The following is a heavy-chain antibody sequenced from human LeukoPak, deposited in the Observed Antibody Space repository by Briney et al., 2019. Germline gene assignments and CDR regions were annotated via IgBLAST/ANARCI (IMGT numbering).Heavy chain of an antibody. CDR1: GFTFSSYA. Sequence: GGSLRLSCAASGFTFSSYAMSWVRQAPGKGLEWVSSISSSSSYIYYADSVKGRFTISRDNAKNSLYLQMNSLRAEDTAVYYCARDREKYYYDSSGYYCLDYWGQGTLVTVSS. CDR2: ISSSSSYI. D-gene: IGHD3-22*01. CDR3: ARDREKYYYDSSGYYCLDY. V-gene: IGHV3-21*01. J-gene: IGHJ4*02.